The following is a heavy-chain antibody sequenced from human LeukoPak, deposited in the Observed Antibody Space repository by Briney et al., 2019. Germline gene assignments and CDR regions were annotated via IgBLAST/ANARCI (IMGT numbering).Heavy chain of an antibody. CDR1: GGTFSSYA. Sequence: ASVKVSCKASGGTFSSYAISWVRQAPGQGLEWMGRIIPIFGTANYAQKFQGRVTITTDESTSTAYMELSSLISEDTAVYYCARDGGWYYFDYWGQGTLVTVSS. J-gene: IGHJ4*02. CDR3: ARDGGWYYFDY. D-gene: IGHD6-19*01. CDR2: IIPIFGTA. V-gene: IGHV1-69*05.